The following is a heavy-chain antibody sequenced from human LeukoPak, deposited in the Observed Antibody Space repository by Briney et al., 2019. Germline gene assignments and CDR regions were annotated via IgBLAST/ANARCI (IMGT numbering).Heavy chain of an antibody. D-gene: IGHD5-18*01. J-gene: IGHJ4*02. Sequence: GGSLTLSCAVSGFTFSSYGMHWVRQAPGKGLEWVAVIWYDGSNKYYADSVKGRFTISRDNSKNTLYLQMHSLRAEDTAVYYCAREGYSYGLDYWGQGTLVTVSS. CDR1: GFTFSSYG. V-gene: IGHV3-33*01. CDR3: AREGYSYGLDY. CDR2: IWYDGSNK.